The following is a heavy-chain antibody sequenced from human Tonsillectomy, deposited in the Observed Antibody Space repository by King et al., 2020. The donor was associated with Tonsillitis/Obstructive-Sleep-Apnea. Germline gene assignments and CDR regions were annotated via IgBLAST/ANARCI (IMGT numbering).Heavy chain of an antibody. D-gene: IGHD5-12*01. CDR2: INPNSGGT. Sequence: QLVQSGAEVKKPGASVKVSCKASGYTFTGYYMHWVRQAPGQGLEWMGRINPNSGGTKYAQKFQGRVTMTRDTSLSTAYMELSSLRSDATAVYYCARDFEWLRRDYYYYYYMDVWGKGTTVTVSS. J-gene: IGHJ6*03. CDR3: ARDFEWLRRDYYYYYYMDV. CDR1: GYTFTGYY. V-gene: IGHV1-2*06.